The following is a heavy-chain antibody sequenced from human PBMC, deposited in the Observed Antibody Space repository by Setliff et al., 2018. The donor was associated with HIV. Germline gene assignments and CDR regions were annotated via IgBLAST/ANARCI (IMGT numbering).Heavy chain of an antibody. J-gene: IGHJ4*01. Sequence: ASVKVSCKASGYTFTDYYMHWVKQAPGKGPEWMGRVDPEDGETIYAEKFQGRVTITADTSTDTAYMELSSLRSDDTAVYFCARGALLAVFDFDHWGRGTQVTVSS. CDR2: VDPEDGET. V-gene: IGHV1-69-2*01. CDR1: GYTFTDYY. CDR3: ARGALLAVFDFDH. D-gene: IGHD1-26*01.